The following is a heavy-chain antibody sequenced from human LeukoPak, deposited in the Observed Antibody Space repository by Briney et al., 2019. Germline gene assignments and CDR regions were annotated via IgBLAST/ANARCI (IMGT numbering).Heavy chain of an antibody. CDR3: ARDCSGGPPGWFDP. CDR2: INPNSGGT. Sequence: ASVKVSCKASGYTFTGYYMHWVRQAPGQGLEWMGRINPNSGGTKYSQRFQGRVTITRDTSASTAYMELSSLRSDDTAVYYCARDCSGGPPGWFDPWGQGTLVTVST. D-gene: IGHD2-15*01. CDR1: GYTFTGYY. J-gene: IGHJ5*02. V-gene: IGHV1-2*06.